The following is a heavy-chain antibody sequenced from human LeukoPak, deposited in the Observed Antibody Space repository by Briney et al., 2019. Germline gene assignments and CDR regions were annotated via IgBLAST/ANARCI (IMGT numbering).Heavy chain of an antibody. CDR3: ARGLSSSSSFYYYYYYMDV. D-gene: IGHD6-6*01. CDR1: GGSFSGYY. Sequence: PSETLSLTCAVYGGSFSGYYWSWIRQPPGKGLEWIGEINHSGGTNYNPSLKSRVTISVDTSKNQFSLKLSSVTAADTAVYYCARGLSSSSSFYYYYYYMDVWGKGTTVTASS. J-gene: IGHJ6*03. CDR2: INHSGGT. V-gene: IGHV4-34*01.